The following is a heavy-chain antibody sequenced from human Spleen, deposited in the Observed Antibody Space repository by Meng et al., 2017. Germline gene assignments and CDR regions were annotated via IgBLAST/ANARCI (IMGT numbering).Heavy chain of an antibody. J-gene: IGHJ4*02. CDR3: SGHVDY. Sequence: EVQLVESGGGFVKPGGSLRLSFAASGFTFSNAWMTWVRQAPGKGLEWIGRMKSNVDGGTVDYAAAVKGRFFISRDDSENTFYLQMNSLKTEDTAVYYCSGHVDYWGQGTLVTVSS. V-gene: IGHV3-15*01. CDR2: MKSNVDGGTV. CDR1: GFTFSNAW.